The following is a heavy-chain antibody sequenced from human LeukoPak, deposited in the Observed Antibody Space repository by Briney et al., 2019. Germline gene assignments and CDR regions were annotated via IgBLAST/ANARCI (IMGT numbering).Heavy chain of an antibody. V-gene: IGHV4-39*01. CDR2: IYHSGST. Sequence: PSETLSLTCTVSGGSISSSSYYWGWIRQPPGKGLEWIGSIYHSGSTYYNPSLKSRVTISVDTSKNQFSLKLSSVTAADTAVYYCARHVRGAYCSGGSCFNWFDPWGQGTLVTVSS. CDR1: GGSISSSSYY. J-gene: IGHJ5*02. CDR3: ARHVRGAYCSGGSCFNWFDP. D-gene: IGHD2-15*01.